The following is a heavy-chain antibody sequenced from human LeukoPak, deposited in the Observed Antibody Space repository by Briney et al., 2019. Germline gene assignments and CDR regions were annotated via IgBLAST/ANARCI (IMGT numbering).Heavy chain of an antibody. J-gene: IGHJ5*02. V-gene: IGHV1-18*01. CDR3: AREVGSSTRYNWFDP. Sequence: ASVKVSCKASGYIFTSYGLSWVRQAPGQGLEWMGWISAYNGNTNYAQKLQGRVTMTTDTSTSTAYMELRSLRSDDTAVYYCAREVGSSTRYNWFDPWGQGTLVIVSS. CDR2: ISAYNGNT. CDR1: GYIFTSYG. D-gene: IGHD2-2*01.